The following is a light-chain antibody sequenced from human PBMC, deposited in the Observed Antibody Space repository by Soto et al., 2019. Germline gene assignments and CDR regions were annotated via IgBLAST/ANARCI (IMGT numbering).Light chain of an antibody. CDR2: RAS. J-gene: IGKJ3*01. CDR1: QSVSSSY. V-gene: IGKV3-20*01. Sequence: EIVLTQSPGTLSLSPGERATLSCRASQSVSSSYLAWYQQKPGQAPKVLIYRASSRATGIPDRFSGSGSGTDFTLTISRLEPEDFAVYYCQQYGNSPIFTFGPGTKVDIK. CDR3: QQYGNSPIFT.